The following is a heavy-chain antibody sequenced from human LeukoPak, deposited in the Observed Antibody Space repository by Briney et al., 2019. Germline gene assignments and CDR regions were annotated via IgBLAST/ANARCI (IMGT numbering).Heavy chain of an antibody. V-gene: IGHV4-59*01. CDR3: ARDEYSSSSFDS. J-gene: IGHJ4*02. Sequence: PSETLSLTCTVSGGSISGYYWSWIRQPSGKGLEWLGFVYYSGSTNYNPSLKSRVTISVDTSKNQFSLKLSSVTAADTAMYYCARDEYSSSSFDSWGQGTLVTVSS. CDR2: VYYSGST. D-gene: IGHD6-6*01. CDR1: GGSISGYY.